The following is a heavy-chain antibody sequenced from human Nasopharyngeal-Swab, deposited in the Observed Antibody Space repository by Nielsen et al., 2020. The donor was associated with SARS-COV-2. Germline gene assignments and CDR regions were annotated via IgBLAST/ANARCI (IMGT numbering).Heavy chain of an antibody. D-gene: IGHD2-8*01. CDR3: ARGVLTSVSYYYYGMDV. Sequence: VRQMPGKGLEWMGRIDPSDSYTNYSPSFQGHVTISADESISTAYLQWSSLKASDTAMYYCARGVLTSVSYYYYGMDVWGQGTTVTVSS. V-gene: IGHV5-10-1*01. CDR2: IDPSDSYT. J-gene: IGHJ6*02.